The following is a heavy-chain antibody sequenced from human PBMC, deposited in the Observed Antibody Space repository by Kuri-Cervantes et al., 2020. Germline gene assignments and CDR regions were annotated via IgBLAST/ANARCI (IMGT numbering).Heavy chain of an antibody. J-gene: IGHJ4*02. V-gene: IGHV1-46*01. CDR1: GYTFTSYY. CDR3: ARHDRSGYYYDFDC. CDR2: INPSGGST. D-gene: IGHD3-22*01. Sequence: ASVKVSCKASGYTFTSYYMHWVRQAPGQGLEWMGIINPSGGSTSYAQKFQGRVTMTTDTSTSTAYMELRSLRSDDTAVYYCARHDRSGYYYDFDCWGQGTLVTVSS.